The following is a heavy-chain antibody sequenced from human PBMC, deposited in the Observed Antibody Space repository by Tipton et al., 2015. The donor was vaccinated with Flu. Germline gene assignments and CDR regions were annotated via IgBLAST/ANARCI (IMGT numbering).Heavy chain of an antibody. CDR3: ARGLYGSGSCQWRYFDS. V-gene: IGHV4-30-2*01. J-gene: IGHJ4*02. CDR1: GGSISSGYTS. D-gene: IGHD3-10*01. CDR2: IYDSGVT. Sequence: LRLSCAVSGGSISSGYTSRSWIRQPPGKGLEWIGNIYDSGVTYYNPSLKSRVTMSLDRSKNQFSLRLSSVTAADTAVYYCARGLYGSGSCQWRYFDSWGQGTLVTVSS.